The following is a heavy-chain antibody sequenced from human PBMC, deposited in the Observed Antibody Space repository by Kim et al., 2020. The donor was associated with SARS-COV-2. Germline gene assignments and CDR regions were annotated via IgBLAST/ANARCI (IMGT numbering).Heavy chain of an antibody. J-gene: IGHJ4*02. Sequence: TPSLKSRVTISVDTSKNQFSLKLSSVTAADTAVYYCARGGYDSSGYYSDYWGQGTLVTVSS. V-gene: IGHV4-39*01. D-gene: IGHD3-22*01. CDR3: ARGGYDSSGYYSDY.